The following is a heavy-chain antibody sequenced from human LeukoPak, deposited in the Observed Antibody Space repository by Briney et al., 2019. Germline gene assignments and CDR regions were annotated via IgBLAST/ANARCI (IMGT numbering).Heavy chain of an antibody. CDR1: GFTFRSYS. V-gene: IGHV4-39*07. CDR3: ARGAPPQN. CDR2: VYYTGAS. J-gene: IGHJ4*02. Sequence: GSLRLSCAASGFTFRSYSMNWVRQAPGKGLEWIGSVYYTGASYYNPSLKSRVTISIDTSKKHFSLKLTSVTAADTAVYYCARGAPPQNWGQGTLVTVSS.